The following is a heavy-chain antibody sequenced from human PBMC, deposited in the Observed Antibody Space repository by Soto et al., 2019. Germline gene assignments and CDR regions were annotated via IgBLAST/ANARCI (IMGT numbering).Heavy chain of an antibody. D-gene: IGHD1-1*01. J-gene: IGHJ3*01. V-gene: IGHV3-53*01. CDR3: ATWHERKHAYDV. Sequence: DVQLVESGGGLIQPGESLRLSCAAFGFTISGKKYVAWVRQAPGKGLEWVSALYDLDGSFYAASVKGRFTTSSDSSSTTVYLQMNDLRPDDTAVYYCATWHERKHAYDVWGQGTTVTVSS. CDR2: LYDLDGS. CDR1: GFTISGKKY.